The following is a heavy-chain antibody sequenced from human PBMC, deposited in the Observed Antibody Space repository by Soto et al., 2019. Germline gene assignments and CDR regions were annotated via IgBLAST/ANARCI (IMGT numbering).Heavy chain of an antibody. D-gene: IGHD6-6*01. CDR3: ARGHSTSGYDS. Sequence: SETLSLTCTVSGGSISSGGYYWSWIRQHPGKGLEWIGEIHHSGSTHYNPSLKSRLTFSIDESQSQFYMMLTSVTAADTALYFCARGHSTSGYDSWGQGSLVTVSS. CDR2: IHHSGST. CDR1: GGSISSGGYY. V-gene: IGHV4-31*03. J-gene: IGHJ4*02.